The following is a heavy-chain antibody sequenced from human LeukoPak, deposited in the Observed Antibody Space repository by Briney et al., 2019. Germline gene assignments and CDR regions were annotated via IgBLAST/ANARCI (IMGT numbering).Heavy chain of an antibody. Sequence: GGALRLSCAASGFTFSNYAMSWVRQAPGKGLEWVSSISGSGVTTYYVDSVKGRFTISRDNSKNTLYLQMNSLRAEDTAIFYCAKESPHFDYWGQGTLVTVSS. CDR2: ISGSGVTT. CDR1: GFTFSNYA. CDR3: AKESPHFDY. J-gene: IGHJ4*02. V-gene: IGHV3-23*01.